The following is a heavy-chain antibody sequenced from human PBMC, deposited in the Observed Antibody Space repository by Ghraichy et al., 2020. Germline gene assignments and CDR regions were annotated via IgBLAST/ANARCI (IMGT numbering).Heavy chain of an antibody. Sequence: ASVKVSCKASGYTFTSYGISWVRQAPGQGLEWMGWISAYNGNTNYAQKLQGRVTMTTDTSTSTAYMELRSLRSDDTAVYYCARRTSSLLFVKDLGSGGKDDYWGQGTLVTVSS. D-gene: IGHD3-10*01. CDR3: ARRTSSLLFVKDLGSGGKDDY. J-gene: IGHJ4*02. V-gene: IGHV1-18*01. CDR2: ISAYNGNT. CDR1: GYTFTSYG.